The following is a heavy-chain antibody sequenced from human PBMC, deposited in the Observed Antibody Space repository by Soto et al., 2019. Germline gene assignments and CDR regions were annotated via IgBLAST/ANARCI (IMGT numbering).Heavy chain of an antibody. CDR1: GYTFTSYG. V-gene: IGHV1-3*01. D-gene: IGHD2-2*01. Sequence: QVKLVQSGAEVKKPGASVNFSCKASGYTFTSYGLHWVRQAPGQRLEWMAWINAGNGDTKYSQKFQDRVTITGDTTASTAYMEMSSLRSEDTAVYYCARDIGYCSSTNCYTDGMDVW. CDR2: INAGNGDT. J-gene: IGHJ6*01. CDR3: ARDIGYCSSTNCYTDGMDV.